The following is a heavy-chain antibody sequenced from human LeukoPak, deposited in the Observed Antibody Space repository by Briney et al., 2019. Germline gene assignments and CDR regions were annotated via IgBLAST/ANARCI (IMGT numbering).Heavy chain of an antibody. J-gene: IGHJ4*02. Sequence: ASVKVSCKASGYTFTGYYMHWVRQAPGQGLEWMGWINLNSGGTNYAQKFQDRVTMTRDTSISTAYMELRRLRFDDTAVYYCARSPDILTXXNFEYXXXGTLVTV. CDR2: INLNSGGT. CDR1: GYTFTGYY. D-gene: IGHD3-9*01. CDR3: ARSPDILTXXNFEY. V-gene: IGHV1-2*02.